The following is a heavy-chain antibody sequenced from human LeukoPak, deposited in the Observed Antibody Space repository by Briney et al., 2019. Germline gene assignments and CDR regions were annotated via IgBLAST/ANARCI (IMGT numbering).Heavy chain of an antibody. Sequence: GGSLRLSCAASGFTVSSNYMSWVRQAPGKGLEWVSAIYSGGSTYYADSVKGRFTISRDNSKNTLYLQMNSLRAEDTAVYYCARAITLRYYFDYWGQGTLVTVSS. J-gene: IGHJ4*02. CDR3: ARAITLRYYFDY. CDR1: GFTVSSNY. V-gene: IGHV3-66*02. CDR2: IYSGGST. D-gene: IGHD3-10*01.